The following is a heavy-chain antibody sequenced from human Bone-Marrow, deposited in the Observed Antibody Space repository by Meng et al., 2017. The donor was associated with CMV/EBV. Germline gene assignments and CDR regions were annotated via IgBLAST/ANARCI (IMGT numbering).Heavy chain of an antibody. D-gene: IGHD2-15*01. CDR2: IYYSGST. CDR1: GGSISSYY. V-gene: IGHV4-59*01. J-gene: IGHJ5*02. CDR3: ARGGSYCSGGSCFNWFDP. Sequence: GSLRLSCTVSGGSISSYYWSWIRQPPGKGLEWIGYIYYSGSTNYNPSLKSRVTISVDTSKNQFSLKLSSVTAADTAVYYCARGGSYCSGGSCFNWFDPWGQGTLVTVSS.